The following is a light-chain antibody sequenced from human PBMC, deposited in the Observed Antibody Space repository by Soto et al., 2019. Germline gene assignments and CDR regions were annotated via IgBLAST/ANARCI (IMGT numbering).Light chain of an antibody. V-gene: IGKV3-15*01. J-gene: IGKJ1*01. Sequence: EIVMTQSPATLSVSPGEGATLSCRASQTISSNVAWYQQKPGQAPRLLIYGASTRTTGIPARFSGSGSGTEFTLTISILQSEDFAFYYCQQYNKGPVTFGQGTKVEIK. CDR3: QQYNKGPVT. CDR2: GAS. CDR1: QTISSN.